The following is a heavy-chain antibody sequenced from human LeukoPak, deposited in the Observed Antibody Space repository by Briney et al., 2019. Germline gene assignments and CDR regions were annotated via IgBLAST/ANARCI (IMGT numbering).Heavy chain of an antibody. CDR1: GGSISSSSAY. V-gene: IGHV4-39*01. CDR2: IYNSKNT. J-gene: IGHJ4*02. D-gene: IGHD5-18*01. Sequence: NTSETLSLTCTVSGGSISSSSAYWGWIRQPPGKGLEWIGSIYNSKNTYYNPSLKSRVTISADTSKSQFSLTLGSVSATDTAVYYCVSPRGFSYGYFDYWGQGTLVTVSS. CDR3: VSPRGFSYGYFDY.